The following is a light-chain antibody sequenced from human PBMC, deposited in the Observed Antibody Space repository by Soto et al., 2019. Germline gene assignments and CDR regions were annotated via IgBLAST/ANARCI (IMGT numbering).Light chain of an antibody. J-gene: IGKJ2*01. CDR2: DAS. CDR1: KDIKKN. V-gene: IGKV1-33*01. CDR3: QQYDVLPYA. Sequence: DIQMTQSPSSLSASVGYRISITCRASKDIKKNLNWLQQRPGTAPKLLIYDASNLETGVSSRYSGRESGTDFTLIINNLQPEDIATYYCQQYDVLPYAFGQGTKVEI.